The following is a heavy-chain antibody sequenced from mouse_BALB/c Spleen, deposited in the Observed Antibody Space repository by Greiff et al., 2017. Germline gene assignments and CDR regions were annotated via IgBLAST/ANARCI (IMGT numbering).Heavy chain of an antibody. V-gene: IGHV5-6-5*01. CDR3: ARGLANYGSSSYAMDY. J-gene: IGHJ4*01. CDR1: GFTFSSYA. CDR2: ISSGGST. Sequence: DVKLVESGGGLVKPGGSLKLSCAASGFTFSSYAMSWVRQTPEKRLEWVASISSGGSTYYPDSVKGRFTISRDNARNILYLQMSSLRSEDTAMYYCARGLANYGSSSYAMDYWGQGTSVTVSS. D-gene: IGHD1-1*01.